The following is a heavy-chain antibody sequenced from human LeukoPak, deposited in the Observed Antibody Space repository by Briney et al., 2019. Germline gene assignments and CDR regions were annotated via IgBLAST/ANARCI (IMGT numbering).Heavy chain of an antibody. CDR2: IYDSGST. J-gene: IGHJ6*02. Sequence: PSETLSLTCSVSGGSISSLYWSWIRQPPGKGLEWLGYIYDSGSTDYNPSLKSRVTISLDTSKNQFSLKLSSVTAADTAVYYCARSDHGLVGSGKLDVWGQGTTVTVSS. D-gene: IGHD3-10*01. CDR3: ARSDHGLVGSGKLDV. V-gene: IGHV4-59*11. CDR1: GGSISSLY.